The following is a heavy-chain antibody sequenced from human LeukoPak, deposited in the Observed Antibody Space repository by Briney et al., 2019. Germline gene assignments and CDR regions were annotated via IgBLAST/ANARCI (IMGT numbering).Heavy chain of an antibody. V-gene: IGHV3-33*01. CDR1: GFTFSSYG. CDR3: ARDLYYDILTGYSPPFDY. Sequence: PGGSLRLSCAASGFTFSSYGMHWVRQAPGKGLEWVAVIWYDGSNKYYADSVKGRFTISRDNSKNTLYLQMNSLRAEDTAVYYCARDLYYDILTGYSPPFDYWGQGTLVTVSS. CDR2: IWYDGSNK. J-gene: IGHJ4*02. D-gene: IGHD3-9*01.